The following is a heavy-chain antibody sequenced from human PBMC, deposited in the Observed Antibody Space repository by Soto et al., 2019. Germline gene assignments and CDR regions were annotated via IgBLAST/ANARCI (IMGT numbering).Heavy chain of an antibody. V-gene: IGHV1-69*02. CDR2: IIPILGIA. CDR1: GGTFSSYT. Sequence: GASVKVSCKASGGTFSSYTISWVRQAPGQGLEWMGRIIPILGIANYAQKFQGRVTITADKSTSTAYMELSSLRSEDTAVYYCARAHSGYDPIDYWGQGTLVTVSS. J-gene: IGHJ4*02. CDR3: ARAHSGYDPIDY. D-gene: IGHD5-12*01.